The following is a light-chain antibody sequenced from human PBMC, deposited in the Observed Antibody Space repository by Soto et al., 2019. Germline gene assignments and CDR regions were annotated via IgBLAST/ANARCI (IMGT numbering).Light chain of an antibody. CDR1: QSVAKSY. CDR3: LQYASSPLT. Sequence: ETVLTQSPGTLSLSPGERATLSCRASQSVAKSYLAWYQHKPCHGPRLLISGASSMATGIPDRFSGSGSGTDFTLTISRLEPEDFAVYYCLQYASSPLTFGGGTKVEI. CDR2: GAS. V-gene: IGKV3-20*01. J-gene: IGKJ4*01.